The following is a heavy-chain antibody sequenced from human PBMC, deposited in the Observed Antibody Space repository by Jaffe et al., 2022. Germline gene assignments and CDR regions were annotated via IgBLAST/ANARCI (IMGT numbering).Heavy chain of an antibody. J-gene: IGHJ4*02. Sequence: EVQLVESGGGLVQPGGSLRLSCAASGFTFSSYWMSWVRQAPGKGLEWVANIKQDGSEKYYVDSVKGRFTISRDNAKNSLYLQMNSLRAEDTAVYYCARVGIDCSGGSCSPHFDYWGQGTLVTVSS. CDR1: GFTFSSYW. CDR2: IKQDGSEK. V-gene: IGHV3-7*01. CDR3: ARVGIDCSGGSCSPHFDY. D-gene: IGHD2-15*01.